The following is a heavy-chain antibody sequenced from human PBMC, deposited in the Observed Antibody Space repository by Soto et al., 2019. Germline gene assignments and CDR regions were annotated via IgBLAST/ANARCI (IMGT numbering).Heavy chain of an antibody. Sequence: ASVKVSCKASGYTFTSYYMHWVRKATGQGLEWMGIINPSGGSTSYAQKFQGRVTMTRDTSTSTVYMELSSLRSEDTAVYYCAREVGYSSGWEYYYYYGMDVWGQGTTVTVSS. V-gene: IGHV1-46*01. D-gene: IGHD6-19*01. J-gene: IGHJ6*02. CDR1: GYTFTSYY. CDR3: AREVGYSSGWEYYYYYGMDV. CDR2: INPSGGST.